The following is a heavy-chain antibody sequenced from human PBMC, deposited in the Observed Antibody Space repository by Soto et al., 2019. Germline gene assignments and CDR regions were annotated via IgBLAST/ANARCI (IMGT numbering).Heavy chain of an antibody. J-gene: IGHJ4*02. CDR3: ATPTILGVVAMGY. CDR2: IYHSGST. CDR1: GGSISSNNW. Sequence: QVQLQESGPGLVKPSGTLSLTCAVSGGSISSNNWWSWVRQPPGKGLEWIGEIYHSGSTNYNPSLKSRVXXSXDKXKNQFALRLNSVTAADTAVYYCATPTILGVVAMGYWGQGRLVTVSS. D-gene: IGHD3-3*01. V-gene: IGHV4-4*02.